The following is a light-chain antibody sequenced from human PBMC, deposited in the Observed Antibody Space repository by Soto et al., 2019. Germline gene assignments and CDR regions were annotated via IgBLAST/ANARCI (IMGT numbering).Light chain of an antibody. Sequence: DIQMTQSPSTLSASVGDRVTVTCRASQSISTWLAWYQQKPGKAPKLLIYKASNLESGVPSRFSGGGSGTDFTLTISTLQPDDFATYYCQQYTNYPFTVGQGTKLEIK. CDR2: KAS. V-gene: IGKV1-5*03. CDR1: QSISTW. J-gene: IGKJ2*01. CDR3: QQYTNYPFT.